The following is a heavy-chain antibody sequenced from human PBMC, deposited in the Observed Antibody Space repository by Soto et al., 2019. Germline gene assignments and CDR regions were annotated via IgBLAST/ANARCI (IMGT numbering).Heavy chain of an antibody. CDR1: GDAIRSSSRY. V-gene: IGHV4-39*01. CDR2: FNKSGTP. CDR3: YINGF. D-gene: IGHD2-8*01. Sequence: XXTLSVPFSVSGDAIRSSSRYWAFNRQPPGKGWEWIGGFNKSGTPYYNPPLKSRATMSVDTSKNQFSLNLTSVTAADTAVYYCYINGFGAQGTLVTVSS. J-gene: IGHJ1*01.